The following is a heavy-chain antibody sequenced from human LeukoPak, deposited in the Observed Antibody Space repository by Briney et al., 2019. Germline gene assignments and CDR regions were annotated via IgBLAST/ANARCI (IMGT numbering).Heavy chain of an antibody. Sequence: SETLSLTCAVYGGSFSGYYWSWIRQPPGKGLEWIGEINHSGSTNYNPSLKSRVTISVDTSKNQFSLKLSSVTAADTAVYYCARALVGAKDRFDPWGQGTLVTVSS. J-gene: IGHJ5*02. V-gene: IGHV4-34*01. CDR1: GGSFSGYY. CDR3: ARALVGAKDRFDP. CDR2: INHSGST. D-gene: IGHD1-26*01.